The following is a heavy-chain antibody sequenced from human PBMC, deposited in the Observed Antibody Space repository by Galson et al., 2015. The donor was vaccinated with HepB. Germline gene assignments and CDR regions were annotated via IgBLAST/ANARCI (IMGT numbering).Heavy chain of an antibody. J-gene: IGHJ4*02. CDR3: AKPQGEVGATTCLFDY. CDR2: ISGSGGST. Sequence: SLRLSCAASGFTFSSYAMSWVRQAPGKGLEWVSAISGSGGSTYYADSVKGRFTISRDNSKNTLYLQMNSLRAEDTAVYYCAKPQGEVGATTCLFDYWGQGTLVTVSS. V-gene: IGHV3-23*01. D-gene: IGHD1-26*01. CDR1: GFTFSSYA.